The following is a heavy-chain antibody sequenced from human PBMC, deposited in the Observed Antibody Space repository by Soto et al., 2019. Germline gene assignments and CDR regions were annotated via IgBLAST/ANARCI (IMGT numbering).Heavy chain of an antibody. J-gene: IGHJ6*02. V-gene: IGHV3-30-3*01. CDR1: GFTFSSYA. Sequence: GGSLRLSCAASGFTFSSYAMHWVRQAPGKGLEWVAVISYDGSNKYYADSVKGRFTISRDNSKNTLYLQMNSLRAEDTAVYYCARDVGITIFGVVNLLPSVDYYYYGMDVWGQGTTVTVSS. D-gene: IGHD3-3*01. CDR2: ISYDGSNK. CDR3: ARDVGITIFGVVNLLPSVDYYYYGMDV.